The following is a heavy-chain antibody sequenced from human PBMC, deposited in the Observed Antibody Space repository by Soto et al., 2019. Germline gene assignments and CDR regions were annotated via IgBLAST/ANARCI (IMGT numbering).Heavy chain of an antibody. Sequence: QITLKESGPSLVKPTQTLTLTCTFSGFSLSTGGVGVGWIRQPPGKALEWLALIYWDGDKRYSPSLRSRLTVTNDTSKNQVVLTMTNMDPVDTATYYCAHSRCGGDCLQSYSSHYYYGMDVWGQGTTVTVSS. CDR2: IYWDGDK. CDR3: AHSRCGGDCLQSYSSHYYYGMDV. CDR1: GFSLSTGGVG. D-gene: IGHD2-21*02. J-gene: IGHJ6*02. V-gene: IGHV2-5*02.